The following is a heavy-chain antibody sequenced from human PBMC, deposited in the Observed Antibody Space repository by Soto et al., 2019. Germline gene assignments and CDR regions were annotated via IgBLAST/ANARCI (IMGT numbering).Heavy chain of an antibody. Sequence: PSETLSLTCTVSGGSISSGGYYWSWIRQHPGKGLEWIGYIYYSGTTNYNPTLKSRVTISVDTSKNQFSLKLSSVTAADTAVYYCARFSSIAARPVMSFDYWGQGTLLIVS. J-gene: IGHJ4*02. CDR2: IYYSGTT. V-gene: IGHV4-61*08. CDR3: ARFSSIAARPVMSFDY. CDR1: GGSISSGGYY. D-gene: IGHD6-6*01.